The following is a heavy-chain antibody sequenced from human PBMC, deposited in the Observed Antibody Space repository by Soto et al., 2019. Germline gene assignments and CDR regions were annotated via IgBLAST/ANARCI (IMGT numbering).Heavy chain of an antibody. Sequence: GGSLRLSCAASGFTFSSYAMSWVRQAPGKGLEWVSAISGSGGSTYYADSVKGRLTISRDNSKNTLYLQMNSLRAEDTAVHYCAKDSGSGSYYLSGFDYWGQGTLVTVSS. CDR1: GFTFSSYA. CDR2: ISGSGGST. D-gene: IGHD3-10*01. V-gene: IGHV3-23*01. J-gene: IGHJ4*02. CDR3: AKDSGSGSYYLSGFDY.